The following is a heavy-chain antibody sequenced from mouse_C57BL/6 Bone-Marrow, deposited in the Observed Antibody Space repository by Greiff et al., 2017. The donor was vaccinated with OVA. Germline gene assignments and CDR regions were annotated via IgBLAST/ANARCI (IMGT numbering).Heavy chain of an antibody. CDR1: GFTFSDFY. D-gene: IGHD3-2*01. CDR3: ARAPCDRAMDY. Sequence: EVHLVESGGGLVQSGRSLRLSCATSGFTFSDFYMEWVRQAPGKGLEWIAASRNKANDYTTEYSASVKGRFIVSRDTSQSILYLQMNALRAEDTAIYYCARAPCDRAMDYWGQGTSVTVSS. CDR2: SRNKANDYTT. J-gene: IGHJ4*01. V-gene: IGHV7-1*01.